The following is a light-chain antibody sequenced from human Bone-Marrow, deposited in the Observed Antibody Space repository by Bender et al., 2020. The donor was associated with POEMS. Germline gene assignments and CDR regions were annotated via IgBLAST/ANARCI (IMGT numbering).Light chain of an antibody. CDR2: DVN. J-gene: IGLJ1*01. Sequence: QSALTQPASASGSPGQSVTISCTGTISDIGAYTSVSWYQHRPGKAPKLILYDVNKRPSGVPDRFSGSKTGNTASLTVSGLQAEDEADYYCGSYAGSNIFFVFGTGTKVTVL. V-gene: IGLV2-8*01. CDR1: ISDIGAYTS. CDR3: GSYAGSNIFFV.